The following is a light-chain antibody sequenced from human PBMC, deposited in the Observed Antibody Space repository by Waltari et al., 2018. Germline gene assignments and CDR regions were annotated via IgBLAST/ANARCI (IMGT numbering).Light chain of an antibody. V-gene: IGKV1-6*01. CDR1: QGIRND. CDR3: LQDYNYPLT. Sequence: AIQMTPFPSPLPAFVADRVMITCRASQGIRNDLGWYQQKPGKAPKLLIYAASSLQSGVPSRFSGSGSGTDFTLTISSLQPEDFATYYCLQDYNYPLTFGGGTKVEI. CDR2: AAS. J-gene: IGKJ4*01.